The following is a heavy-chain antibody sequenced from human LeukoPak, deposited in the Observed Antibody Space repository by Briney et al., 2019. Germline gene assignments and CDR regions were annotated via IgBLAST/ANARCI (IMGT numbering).Heavy chain of an antibody. CDR2: IRYDGSNK. CDR3: AKAKVRLNWFDP. Sequence: GSLRLSCAASGFTFSSYGMHWVRQAPGKGLEWVAFIRYDGSNKYYADSVKGRFTISRDNSKNTLYLQMNSLRAEDTAVYYCAKAKVRLNWFDPWGQGTLVTVSS. D-gene: IGHD3-10*01. J-gene: IGHJ5*02. CDR1: GFTFSSYG. V-gene: IGHV3-30*02.